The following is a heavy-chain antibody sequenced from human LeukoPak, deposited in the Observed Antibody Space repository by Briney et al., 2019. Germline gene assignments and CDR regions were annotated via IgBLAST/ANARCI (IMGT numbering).Heavy chain of an antibody. D-gene: IGHD2-15*01. CDR3: ARVWCSSSSCYSSADL. CDR2: IWYDGSIK. V-gene: IGHV3-33*08. J-gene: IGHJ5*02. Sequence: PGGSLRLSCAVSGFIFSSSGIHWVRQAPGKGLEWVAVIWYDGSIKYYADSVKGRVTVSRDNSKSTVYLQMNSLRAEDTAVYYCARVWCSSSSCYSSADLWGQGTLVTVSS. CDR1: GFIFSSSG.